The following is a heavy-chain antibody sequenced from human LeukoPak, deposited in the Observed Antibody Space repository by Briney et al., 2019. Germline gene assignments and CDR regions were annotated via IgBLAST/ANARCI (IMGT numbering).Heavy chain of an antibody. J-gene: IGHJ3*02. D-gene: IGHD2-21*02. V-gene: IGHV3-33*01. Sequence: GGSLRLSCAASGFTFSSYGMHWVRQAPGKGLEWVAVIWYDGSNKYYADSAKGRFTISRDNSKNTLYLQMNSLRAEDTAVYYCARGMTEDDAFDIWGQGTMVTVSS. CDR2: IWYDGSNK. CDR3: ARGMTEDDAFDI. CDR1: GFTFSSYG.